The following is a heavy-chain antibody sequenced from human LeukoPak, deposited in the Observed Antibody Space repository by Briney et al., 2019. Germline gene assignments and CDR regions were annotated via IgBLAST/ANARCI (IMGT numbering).Heavy chain of an antibody. J-gene: IGHJ4*02. Sequence: PSETLSLTCTVSGGSISSSSYYWGWIRQPPGKGLEWIGSIYYSGTTHYNPSLKSRVTISVDTSKNKFSLKLSSVTAADTAVYYCASLGGYCGGDCYSRPFDYWGQGTLVTVSS. CDR3: ASLGGYCGGDCYSRPFDY. D-gene: IGHD2-21*01. V-gene: IGHV4-39*01. CDR2: IYYSGTT. CDR1: GGSISSSSYY.